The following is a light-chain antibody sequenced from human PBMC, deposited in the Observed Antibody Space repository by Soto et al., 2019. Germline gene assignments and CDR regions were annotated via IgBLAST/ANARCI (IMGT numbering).Light chain of an antibody. CDR2: KAS. CDR1: QSISSW. J-gene: IGKJ2*01. CDR3: QQYNSYLYT. Sequence: DIQMTQSPSTLSASVGDRVTITCRASQSISSWLAWYQQKPGKAPKLLIYKASSLESGVPSRFSGSGSGTEFTLPISSLQPDDFATYYCQQYNSYLYTFGQGTKLEIK. V-gene: IGKV1-5*03.